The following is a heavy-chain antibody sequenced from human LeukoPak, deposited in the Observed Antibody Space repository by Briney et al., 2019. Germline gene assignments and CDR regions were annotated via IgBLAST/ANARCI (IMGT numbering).Heavy chain of an antibody. D-gene: IGHD2-2*01. CDR1: GYTFTGYY. CDR3: ARDLRYCSSTSCDRGSDY. Sequence: ASVKVSCKASGYTFTGYYMHWVRQAPGQGLEWMGWINPNSGGTNYAQKFQGRVTMTTDTSTSTAYMELRSLRSDDTAVYYCARDLRYCSSTSCDRGSDYWGQGTLVTVSS. CDR2: INPNSGGT. J-gene: IGHJ4*02. V-gene: IGHV1-2*02.